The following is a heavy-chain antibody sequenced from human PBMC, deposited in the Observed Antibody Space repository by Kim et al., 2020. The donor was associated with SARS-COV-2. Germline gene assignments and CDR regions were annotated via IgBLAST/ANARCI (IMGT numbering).Heavy chain of an antibody. V-gene: IGHV1-8*01. CDR1: GYTFTSYD. CDR2: MNPNSGNT. CDR3: ARGQRGDYVYYYYYYGMDV. J-gene: IGHJ6*02. Sequence: ASVKVSCKASGYTFTSYDINWVRQATGQGLEWMGWMNPNSGNTGYAQKFQGRVTMTRNTSISTAYMELSSLRSEDTAVYYCARGQRGDYVYYYYYYGMDVWGQGTTVTVSS. D-gene: IGHD4-17*01.